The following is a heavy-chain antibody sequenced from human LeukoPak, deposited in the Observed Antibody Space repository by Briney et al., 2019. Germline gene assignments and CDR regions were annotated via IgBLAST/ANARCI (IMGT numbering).Heavy chain of an antibody. D-gene: IGHD3-22*01. Sequence: ASVKVSCKASGYTFTSYGISWVRQAPGQGLEWMGIINPSGGSTSYAQKFQGRVTMTRDTSTSTVYMELSSLRSEDTAVYYCARGPISWYYYDSSGSRFDYWGQGTLVTVSS. CDR2: INPSGGST. V-gene: IGHV1-46*01. CDR1: GYTFTSYG. CDR3: ARGPISWYYYDSSGSRFDY. J-gene: IGHJ4*02.